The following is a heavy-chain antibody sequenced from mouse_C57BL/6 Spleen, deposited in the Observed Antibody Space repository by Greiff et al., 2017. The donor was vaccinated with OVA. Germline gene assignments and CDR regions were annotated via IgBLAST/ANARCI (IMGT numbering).Heavy chain of an antibody. Sequence: EVMLVESGGGLVQPGGSLKLSCAASGFTFSDYGMAWVRQAPRKGPEWVAFISNLAYSIYYADTVTGRFTISRENAKNTLYLEMSSLRSEDTATYYCARLYDGYPPYAMDYWGQGTSVTVSS. J-gene: IGHJ4*01. CDR1: GFTFSDYG. V-gene: IGHV5-15*01. CDR3: ARLYDGYPPYAMDY. CDR2: ISNLAYSI. D-gene: IGHD2-3*01.